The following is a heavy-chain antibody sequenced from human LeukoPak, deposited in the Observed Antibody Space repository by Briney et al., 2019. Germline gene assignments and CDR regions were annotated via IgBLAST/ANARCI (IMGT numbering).Heavy chain of an antibody. J-gene: IGHJ4*02. CDR2: ISPYNDNA. Sequence: ASVKVSCKASGYSFTNYGISWVRQAPGQGLEWMGWISPYNDNANYAQKLQGRVTMTTDTSTTTVYMEVRSLRSDDTAVYYCVRDLDTSRAARYLFESWGQGTLVTVSS. CDR1: GYSFTNYG. D-gene: IGHD5-18*01. V-gene: IGHV1-18*01. CDR3: VRDLDTSRAARYLFES.